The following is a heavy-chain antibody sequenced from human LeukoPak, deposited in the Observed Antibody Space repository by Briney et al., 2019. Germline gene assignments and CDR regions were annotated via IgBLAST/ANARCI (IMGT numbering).Heavy chain of an antibody. CDR1: GFAFSSYT. V-gene: IGHV3-64*01. D-gene: IGHD3-22*01. CDR2: ISSNGGST. Sequence: GGSLRLSCAASGFAFSSYTMHWVRQAPGKGLEYVSAISSNGGSTYYTNSVKGRFTISRDNSKNTLYLQMGSLRAEDMALYYCARTNYYDTTEAIDYWGQGTLVTVSS. J-gene: IGHJ4*02. CDR3: ARTNYYDTTEAIDY.